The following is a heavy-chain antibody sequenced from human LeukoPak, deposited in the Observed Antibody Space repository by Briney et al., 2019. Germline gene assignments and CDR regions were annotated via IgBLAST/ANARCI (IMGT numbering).Heavy chain of an antibody. CDR3: ARHRTHYYDSSGYYRYYYYGMDV. CDR2: INHSGST. V-gene: IGHV4-34*01. J-gene: IGHJ6*02. D-gene: IGHD3-22*01. Sequence: PSETLSLTCAVYGGSFSGYYWSWIRQPPGKGLEWIGEINHSGSTNYNPSLKSRVTISVDTSKNQFSLKLSSVTAADTAVYNCARHRTHYYDSSGYYRYYYYGMDVWGQGTTVTVSS. CDR1: GGSFSGYY.